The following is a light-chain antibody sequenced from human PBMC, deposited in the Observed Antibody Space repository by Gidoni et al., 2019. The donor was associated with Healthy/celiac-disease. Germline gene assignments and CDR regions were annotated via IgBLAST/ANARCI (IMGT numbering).Light chain of an antibody. Sequence: DIVMTQSPDSLAVSLGESATINCKSSQSVLYSSNNKNYLACYQQKPGQPPKLLIYWASTRESGVPDRCSGSGSWTDFTLTISSLQAEDVAVYYCQQYYSTPFTFGPXTKVDIK. J-gene: IGKJ3*01. V-gene: IGKV4-1*01. CDR3: QQYYSTPFT. CDR1: QSVLYSSNNKNY. CDR2: WAS.